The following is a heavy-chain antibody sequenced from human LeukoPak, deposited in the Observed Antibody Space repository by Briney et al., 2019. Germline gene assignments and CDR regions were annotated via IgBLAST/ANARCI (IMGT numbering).Heavy chain of an antibody. J-gene: IGHJ4*02. D-gene: IGHD1-7*01. Sequence: GGSLRLSCAASGFTFSSYAMSWVRQAPGKGLEWVSAISGSGGSTYYADSVKGRFTISRDNSKNTLYLQMNSLRAEDTAVYYCAKVPLLKLRSGGYFDYWGQGTLVTVSS. CDR1: GFTFSSYA. CDR3: AKVPLLKLRSGGYFDY. CDR2: ISGSGGST. V-gene: IGHV3-23*01.